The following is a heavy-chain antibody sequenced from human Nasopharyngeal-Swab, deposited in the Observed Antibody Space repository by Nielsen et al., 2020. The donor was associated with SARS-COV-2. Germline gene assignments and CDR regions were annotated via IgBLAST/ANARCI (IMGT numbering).Heavy chain of an antibody. V-gene: IGHV1-2*06. CDR1: GYTFTGYY. Sequence: ASVKVSCKASGYTFTGYYMHWVRQAPGQGLEWMGRINPNSGGTNYAQKFQGRVTMTRDTSISTAYMELSRLRSDDTAVYYCAREGGLDYDYVWGSYRPSNWFDPWGQGTLVTVSS. CDR3: AREGGLDYDYVWGSYRPSNWFDP. D-gene: IGHD3-16*02. CDR2: INPNSGGT. J-gene: IGHJ5*02.